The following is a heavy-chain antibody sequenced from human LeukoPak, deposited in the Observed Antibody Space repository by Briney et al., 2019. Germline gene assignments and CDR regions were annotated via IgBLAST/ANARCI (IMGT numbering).Heavy chain of an antibody. CDR3: ARGGGEYSSSPDLYP. CDR2: VNPNSGNT. J-gene: IGHJ4*02. Sequence: ASVKVSCKASGYTFTSYDINWVRQATGQGLEWMGWVNPNSGNTGYAQKFQGRVTISRDTSINTAYMELRSLRSEDTAVYYCARGGGEYSSSPDLYPWGQGTLVTVSS. CDR1: GYTFTSYD. D-gene: IGHD6-6*01. V-gene: IGHV1-8*01.